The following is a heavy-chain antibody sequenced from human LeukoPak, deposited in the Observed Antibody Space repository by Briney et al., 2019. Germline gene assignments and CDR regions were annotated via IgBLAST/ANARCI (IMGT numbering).Heavy chain of an antibody. J-gene: IGHJ4*02. Sequence: SETLSLTCTVSGGSISSGGYYWSWIRQPPGKGLEWIGYIYHSGSTYYNPSLKSRVTISVDRSKNQFSLKLSSVTAADTAVYYCARIEDTMIVVDYWGQGTLVTVSS. CDR1: GGSISSGGYY. V-gene: IGHV4-30-2*01. D-gene: IGHD3-22*01. CDR2: IYHSGST. CDR3: ARIEDTMIVVDY.